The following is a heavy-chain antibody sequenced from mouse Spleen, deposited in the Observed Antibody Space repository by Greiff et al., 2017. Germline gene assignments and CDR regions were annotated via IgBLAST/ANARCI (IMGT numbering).Heavy chain of an antibody. CDR2: IDPEDGDT. Sequence: EVQLQQSGAELVRPGASVKLSCTASGFNIKDYYMHWVKQRPEQGLEWIGRIDPEDGDTEYAPKFQGKATMTADTSSNTAYLQLSSLTSEDTAVYYCTTSGIYYYGSSPFDYWGQGTTLTVSS. CDR1: GFNIKDYY. J-gene: IGHJ2*01. CDR3: TTSGIYYYGSSPFDY. D-gene: IGHD1-1*01. V-gene: IGHV14-1*01.